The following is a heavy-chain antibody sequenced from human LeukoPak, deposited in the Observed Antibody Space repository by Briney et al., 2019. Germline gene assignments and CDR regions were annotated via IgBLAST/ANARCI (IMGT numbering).Heavy chain of an antibody. CDR3: ESRVYGLGSFNY. D-gene: IGHD3-10*01. V-gene: IGHV4-39*01. J-gene: IGHJ4*01. CDR1: GDSISSTSYY. Sequence: PSETLSLTCTVSGDSISSTSYYWDWIRQPPGKGLEWIGRIYNSGTTYYNPSLSSRVTISVDTSKDRFSQQVSPVTADDTAAYYSESRVYGLGSFNYWGQGTLVAVSS. CDR2: IYNSGTT.